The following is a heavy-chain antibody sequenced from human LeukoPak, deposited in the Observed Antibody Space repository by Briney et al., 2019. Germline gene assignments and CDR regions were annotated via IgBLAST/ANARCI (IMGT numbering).Heavy chain of an antibody. D-gene: IGHD5-24*01. CDR3: AREETDAFDI. CDR2: IYYSGST. J-gene: IGHJ3*02. Sequence: PSGTLSLTCAVSGGSISSYYWSWIRQPPGKGLEWIGYIYYSGSTNYNPSLKSRVTISVDTSKNQFSLKLSSVTAADTAVYYCAREETDAFDIWGQGTMVTVSS. CDR1: GGSISSYY. V-gene: IGHV4-59*01.